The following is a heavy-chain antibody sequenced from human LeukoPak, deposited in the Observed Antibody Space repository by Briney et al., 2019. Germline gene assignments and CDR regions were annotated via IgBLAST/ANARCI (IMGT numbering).Heavy chain of an antibody. J-gene: IGHJ5*02. V-gene: IGHV3-74*01. Sequence: PGGSLRLSCVVSGFPFGNFWMHWVRQVPGKGLVLVARMDTDGRTTDYADSVKGRFTISRDNARNTLYLQMRSLRADDTALYYCATDVTGSEDRWGQGTLVTVSS. CDR2: MDTDGRTT. CDR3: ATDVTGSEDR. D-gene: IGHD6-25*01. CDR1: GFPFGNFW.